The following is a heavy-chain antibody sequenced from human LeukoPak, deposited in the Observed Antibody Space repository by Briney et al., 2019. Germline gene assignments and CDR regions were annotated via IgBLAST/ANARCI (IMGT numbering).Heavy chain of an antibody. D-gene: IGHD2-15*01. Sequence: GVSLRLSCAASGFSFHDYPMHWVRQAPGKGLEWVSLISGDGVKTYYADSVRGRFTISRDNSKDSLYLQMNSLRTEDTAMYYCIKEIDTLGTNAFDIWGQGTMVTVSS. J-gene: IGHJ3*02. CDR3: IKEIDTLGTNAFDI. V-gene: IGHV3-43*02. CDR1: GFSFHDYP. CDR2: ISGDGVKT.